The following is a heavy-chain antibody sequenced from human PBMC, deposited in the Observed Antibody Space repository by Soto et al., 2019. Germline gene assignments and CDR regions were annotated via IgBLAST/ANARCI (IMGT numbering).Heavy chain of an antibody. CDR2: IIPIFGTA. CDR3: ARDRRGLRGFGGVESEQYYFDY. D-gene: IGHD3-10*01. CDR1: GGTFSSYA. J-gene: IGHJ4*02. V-gene: IGHV1-69*01. Sequence: QVQLVQSGAEVKKPGSSVKVSCKASGGTFSSYAISWVRQAPGQGLEWMGGIIPIFGTANYAQKFQGRVTITADESTSTAYMELSSLRSEDTAVYYCARDRRGLRGFGGVESEQYYFDYWGQGTLVTVSS.